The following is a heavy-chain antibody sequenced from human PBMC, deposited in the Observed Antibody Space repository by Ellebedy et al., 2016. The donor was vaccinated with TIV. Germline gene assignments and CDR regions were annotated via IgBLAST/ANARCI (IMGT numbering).Heavy chain of an antibody. CDR1: GYTFTGYY. V-gene: IGHV1-2*02. Sequence: AASVKVSCKASGYTFTGYYMHWVRQAPGQGLEWMGWINPNSGGTNYAQKFQGRVAMTRNTSISTAYMELSSLRSEDTAVYYCARGRDYWGQGTLVTVSS. CDR3: ARGRDY. J-gene: IGHJ4*02. CDR2: INPNSGGT.